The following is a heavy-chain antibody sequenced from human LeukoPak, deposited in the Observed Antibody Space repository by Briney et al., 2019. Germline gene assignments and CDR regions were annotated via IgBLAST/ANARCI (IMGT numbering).Heavy chain of an antibody. CDR1: GFTFSSYS. D-gene: IGHD6-13*01. CDR2: ISSSSSYI. CDR3: ARIAAAGTSSGLYDY. V-gene: IGHV3-21*01. J-gene: IGHJ4*02. Sequence: GGSLRLSCAASGFTFSSYSMNWVRQAPGKGLEWVSSISSSSSYIYYADSVKGRFTISRDNAKNSLYLQMNSLRAEDTAVYYCARIAAAGTSSGLYDYWGRGTLVTVSS.